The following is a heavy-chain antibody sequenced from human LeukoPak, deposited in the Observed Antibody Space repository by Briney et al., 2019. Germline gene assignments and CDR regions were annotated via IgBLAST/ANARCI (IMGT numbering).Heavy chain of an antibody. CDR2: IGGSGGST. Sequence: GGSLRLSCAASGFTFRDYAMSWVRQTPGKGLEWVSVIGGSGGSTYYADAVKGRFTISRDDSKNTLYLQMNSLRAEDTAVYHCAKEGCTGTNCYINCWGQGTLVTVSS. CDR3: AKEGCTGTNCYINC. D-gene: IGHD2-2*02. J-gene: IGHJ4*02. V-gene: IGHV3-23*01. CDR1: GFTFRDYA.